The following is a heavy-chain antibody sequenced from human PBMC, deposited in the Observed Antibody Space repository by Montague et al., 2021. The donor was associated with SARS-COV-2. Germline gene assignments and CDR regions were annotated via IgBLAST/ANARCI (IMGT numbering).Heavy chain of an antibody. D-gene: IGHD2-2*01. CDR1: GGSISSGGYY. CDR2: IYYSGST. V-gene: IGHV4-31*03. J-gene: IGHJ6*02. Sequence: TLSLTCTVSGGSISSGGYYWSWIRQHPGKGLEWIGYIYYSGSTYYNPSLKGRVTISVDTSKNQFSLKLSSVTAADTAVYYCAREPRVGQLLSIYYYGMDVGGQGNKVTGPS. CDR3: AREPRVGQLLSIYYYGMDV.